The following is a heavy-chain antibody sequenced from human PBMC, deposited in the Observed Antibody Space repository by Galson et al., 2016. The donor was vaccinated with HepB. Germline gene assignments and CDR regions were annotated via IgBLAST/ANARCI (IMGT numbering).Heavy chain of an antibody. CDR1: GFSLDSGAVG. CDR2: IYWDDDK. CDR3: AHRGTWDYLDP. D-gene: IGHD1-26*01. Sequence: PALVKPTQTLTLTCTFSGFSLDSGAVGVGWVRQPPGKALGFLALIYWDDDKHYSPSLKSRLTITKDTSKNQVVLRMTNMDPVDTATYYCAHRGTWDYLDPWGQGILATVSS. J-gene: IGHJ5*01. V-gene: IGHV2-5*02.